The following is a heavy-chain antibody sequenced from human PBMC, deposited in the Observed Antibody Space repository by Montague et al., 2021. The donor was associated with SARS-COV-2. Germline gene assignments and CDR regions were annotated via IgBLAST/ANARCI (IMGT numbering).Heavy chain of an antibody. J-gene: IGHJ6*02. V-gene: IGHV4-31*03. Sequence: TLSLTCTVSGGSISSGGYYWSWIRQHPGKGLEWIGYIYYSGSTYYDPSLKSRVTISVDTSKNQFSLKLSSVTAADTAVYYCAREKRHYCRSTSCYDNYYYYYGMDVWGQGTTVTVSS. D-gene: IGHD2-2*01. CDR3: AREKRHYCRSTSCYDNYYYYYGMDV. CDR2: IYYSGST. CDR1: GGSISSGGYY.